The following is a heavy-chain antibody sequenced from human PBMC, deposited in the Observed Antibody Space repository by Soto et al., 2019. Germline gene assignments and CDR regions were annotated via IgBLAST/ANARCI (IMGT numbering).Heavy chain of an antibody. CDR3: AHRRGGLRSPWAFDY. J-gene: IGHJ4*02. CDR1: GFSLSTSGVG. Sequence: QITLKESGPTLVKPTQTLTLTCTFSGFSLSTSGVGVGWIRQPPGKALEWLALIYWDDDKRYSPSLKSRLTITKATSKNQVVLTMTNMDPVDTATYYCAHRRGGLRSPWAFDYWGQGTLVTVSS. D-gene: IGHD5-12*01. CDR2: IYWDDDK. V-gene: IGHV2-5*02.